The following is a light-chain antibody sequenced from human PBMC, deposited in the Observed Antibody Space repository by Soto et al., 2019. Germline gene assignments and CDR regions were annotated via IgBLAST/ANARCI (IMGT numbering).Light chain of an antibody. J-gene: IGKJ1*01. Sequence: DIVMTQSPDSLAVSLGERATINCKSSQSVLYSSNNKNYLAWYQQKPGQPPKLLIYWASTRESGVPDRFSGSGSWTHFPLTINNLQAEDVAVYYCQQYYSTPWTFGQGTKVEIK. V-gene: IGKV4-1*01. CDR3: QQYYSTPWT. CDR1: QSVLYSSNNKNY. CDR2: WAS.